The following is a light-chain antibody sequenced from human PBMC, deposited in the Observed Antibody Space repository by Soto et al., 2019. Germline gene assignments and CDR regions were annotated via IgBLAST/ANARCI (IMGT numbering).Light chain of an antibody. CDR3: QSYDSSLSGYV. J-gene: IGLJ1*01. CDR2: GNK. V-gene: IGLV1-40*01. CDR1: SSNIGAGYD. Sequence: QSVLTQPPSVSGAPGQRVTVSCTGSSSNIGAGYDVHWYQQLRGTAPKLLIYGNKNRPSADPDPFTPSKSGPSAPLAITGLQAEDEADYDCQSYDSSLSGYVFGTGTKVTVL.